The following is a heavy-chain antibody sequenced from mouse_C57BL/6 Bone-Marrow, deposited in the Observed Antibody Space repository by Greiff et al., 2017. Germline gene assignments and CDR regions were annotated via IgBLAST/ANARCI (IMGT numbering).Heavy chain of an antibody. J-gene: IGHJ1*03. CDR3: ARPYYSNYWYVEV. Sequence: QVQLQQPGAELVKPGASVKLSCKASGYTFTSYWITWVKQRPGQGLEWIGDIYPGSGSTNYNEKFKSKATLTVDTSSSTAYMQLSSLTSEDSAVYYGARPYYSNYWYVEVWGTGTAVTVSA. D-gene: IGHD2-5*01. V-gene: IGHV1-55*01. CDR2: IYPGSGST. CDR1: GYTFTSYW.